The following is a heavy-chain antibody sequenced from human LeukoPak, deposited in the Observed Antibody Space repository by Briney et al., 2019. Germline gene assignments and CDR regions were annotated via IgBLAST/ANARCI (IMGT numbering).Heavy chain of an antibody. CDR2: ISSSGSTI. CDR3: ASESYDSSGVFDY. D-gene: IGHD3-22*01. J-gene: IGHJ4*02. CDR1: GFAFSDYY. V-gene: IGHV3-11*01. Sequence: GGSLRLSCAASGFAFSDYYMSWIHQAPGKGLEWVSYISSSGSTIYYTDSVKGRFTISRDDAKNSLYLQMNSLRAEDTAVYYCASESYDSSGVFDYWGQGTLVTVSS.